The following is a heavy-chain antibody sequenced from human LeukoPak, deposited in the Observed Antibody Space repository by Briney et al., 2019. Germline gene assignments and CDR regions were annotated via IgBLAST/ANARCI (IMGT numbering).Heavy chain of an antibody. CDR2: IYYSGGI. V-gene: IGHV4-59*01. D-gene: IGHD2-2*03. J-gene: IGHJ4*02. CDR3: ARGGLSSWISFDS. CDR1: GGSITSYY. Sequence: SETLSLTCTVSGGSITSYYWNWIRQPPGKGLEWIGNIYYSGGINYNPSLRGRVTMSVGTSKNQFSLRLSSVTAADTAVYYCARGGLSSWISFDSWGQGTLVTVSS.